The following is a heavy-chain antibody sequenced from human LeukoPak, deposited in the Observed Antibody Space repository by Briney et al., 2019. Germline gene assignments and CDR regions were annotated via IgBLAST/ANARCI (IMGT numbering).Heavy chain of an antibody. Sequence: GGSLRLSCAASGFTFSSYAMHWVRQAPGKGLEWVAVISYDGSNKYYADSVKGRFTISRDNSKNTLYLQMNSLRAEDTAVYYCARDFTYSSSSHFDYWGQGTLVTVSS. CDR2: ISYDGSNK. CDR3: ARDFTYSSSSHFDY. D-gene: IGHD6-6*01. J-gene: IGHJ4*02. V-gene: IGHV3-30-3*01. CDR1: GFTFSSYA.